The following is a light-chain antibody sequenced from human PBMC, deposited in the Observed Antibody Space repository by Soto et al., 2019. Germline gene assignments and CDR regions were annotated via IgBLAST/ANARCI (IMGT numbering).Light chain of an antibody. V-gene: IGKV3D-20*02. CDR2: GAS. CDR1: QSVSSSY. CDR3: QQRSNWPLT. Sequence: EIVLTQSPGTLSLSPGERATLSCRASQSVSSSYLAWYQQKPGQAPRLLIYGASNRAIGIPARFSGSGSGTDFTLTISSLEPEDFAVYYCQQRSNWPLTFGGGTKVEIK. J-gene: IGKJ4*01.